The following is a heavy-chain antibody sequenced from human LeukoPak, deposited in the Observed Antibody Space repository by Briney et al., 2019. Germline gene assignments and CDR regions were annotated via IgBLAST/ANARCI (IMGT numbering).Heavy chain of an antibody. CDR2: ISGNGDST. V-gene: IGHV3-23*01. CDR1: GFTFISYS. D-gene: IGHD3-10*01. CDR3: ARLWFGEFALDY. Sequence: GGSLRLSCSVSGFTFISYSMTWVRQAPGKGLEWVSSISGNGDSTYYADSVKGRLTISRDNSKDTLYLQMNSLRAEDTAVYYCARLWFGEFALDYWGQGTLVTVSS. J-gene: IGHJ4*02.